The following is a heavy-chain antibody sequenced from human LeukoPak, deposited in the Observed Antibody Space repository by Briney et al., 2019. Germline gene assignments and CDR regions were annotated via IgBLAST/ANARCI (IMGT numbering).Heavy chain of an antibody. D-gene: IGHD6-19*01. CDR3: ARDLGYSSGWSGVYFDY. CDR2: IYTSGST. Sequence: SETLSLTCTVSGGSISSYYWSWIRQPAGKGLEWIGRIYTSGSTNYTPSLKSRVTMSVDTSKNQFSLKLSSVTAADTAVYYCARDLGYSSGWSGVYFDYWGQGTLVTVSS. V-gene: IGHV4-4*07. J-gene: IGHJ4*02. CDR1: GGSISSYY.